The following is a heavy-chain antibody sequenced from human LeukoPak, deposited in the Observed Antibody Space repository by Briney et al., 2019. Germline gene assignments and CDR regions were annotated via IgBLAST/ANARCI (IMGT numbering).Heavy chain of an antibody. D-gene: IGHD1-26*01. V-gene: IGHV3-15*01. CDR3: LVGDDFDY. Sequence: GGSLRLSCRGSGFTFSNGWMSWVRQAPGKGLEWIGRIKSKSDGGTIDYAAPVRGRFTISRDDSKATVYLEMNTLKTEDTAVYYCLVGDDFDYWGLGTLVTVSS. J-gene: IGHJ4*02. CDR1: GFTFSNGW. CDR2: IKSKSDGGTI.